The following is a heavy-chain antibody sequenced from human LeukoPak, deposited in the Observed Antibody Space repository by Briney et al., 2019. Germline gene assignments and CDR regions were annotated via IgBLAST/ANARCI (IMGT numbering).Heavy chain of an antibody. J-gene: IGHJ4*02. CDR1: GGSFSGYY. CDR3: ARGLSVVGDSGSPFDY. V-gene: IGHV4-34*01. Sequence: LETLSLTCAVYGGSFSGYYWSWIRQPPGKGLEWIGEINHSGSTNYNPSLKSRVTISVDTSKNQFSLKLSSVTAADTAVYYCARGLSVVGDSGSPFDYWGQGTLVTVSS. D-gene: IGHD3-10*01. CDR2: INHSGST.